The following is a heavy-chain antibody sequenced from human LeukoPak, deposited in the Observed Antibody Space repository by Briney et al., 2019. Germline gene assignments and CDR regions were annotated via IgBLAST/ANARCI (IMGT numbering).Heavy chain of an antibody. D-gene: IGHD3-3*01. V-gene: IGHV3-30-3*01. CDR3: ANSYYNFWSGFAN. Sequence: GRSVRLSCAASGFTFSNYALHWVRQAPGKGLKWVAVISYDGSNKYYANSVKGRFTISRDNSKSTLFLDMNSLRVEDTAIYYCANSYYNFWSGFANWGQGTLVSVSS. J-gene: IGHJ4*02. CDR1: GFTFSNYA. CDR2: ISYDGSNK.